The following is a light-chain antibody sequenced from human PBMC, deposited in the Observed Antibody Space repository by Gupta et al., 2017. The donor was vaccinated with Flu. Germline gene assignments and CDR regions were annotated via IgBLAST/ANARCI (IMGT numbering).Light chain of an antibody. CDR3: QQDNDRPPT. CDR2: GAS. V-gene: IGKV3-15*01. Sequence: PATRSVSPGEGATLSCRASQSIRSSLAWYQQKPGQAPCRLVYGASTRATGIPDRFSGGGSGTEFTLTISSLQSEDFAVYYCQQDNDRPPTFGQGTKVEI. J-gene: IGKJ1*01. CDR1: QSIRSS.